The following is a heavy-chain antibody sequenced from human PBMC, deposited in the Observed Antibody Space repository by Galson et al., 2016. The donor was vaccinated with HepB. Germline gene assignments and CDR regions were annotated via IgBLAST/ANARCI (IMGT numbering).Heavy chain of an antibody. J-gene: IGHJ6*02. CDR1: GFTFSNYG. CDR2: TWYDGSNK. V-gene: IGHV3-33*01. CDR3: ARGFSSGP. D-gene: IGHD6-19*01. Sequence: SLRLSCAASGFTFSNYGMHWVRQAPGKGLEWVAVTWYDGSNKNYADSVKGRFTISRDTSNNTLYLQMNSLRPEDTAMYYCARGFSSGPWGQGTTVTVSS.